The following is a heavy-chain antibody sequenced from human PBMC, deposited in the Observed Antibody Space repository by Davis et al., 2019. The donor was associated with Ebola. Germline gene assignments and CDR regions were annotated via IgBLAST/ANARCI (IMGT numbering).Heavy chain of an antibody. J-gene: IGHJ4*02. Sequence: PGGSLRLSCAAPGFTFSPYWLMWVRQAPGKGLEWVPSIKEDGSASYYVDTVKGRFTISRDNPKTSLSLLMNSLRDEDTAVYYCAREILYGANNGDYWGQGTLVSVSS. CDR1: GFTFSPYW. V-gene: IGHV3-7*01. CDR2: IKEDGSAS. D-gene: IGHD4-17*01. CDR3: AREILYGANNGDY.